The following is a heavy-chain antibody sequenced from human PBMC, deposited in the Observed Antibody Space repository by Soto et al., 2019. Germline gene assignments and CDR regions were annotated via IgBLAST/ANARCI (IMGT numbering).Heavy chain of an antibody. V-gene: IGHV3-23*01. CDR1: GFTFSSYA. Sequence: EVQLLESGGGLVQPEGSLRLSCAASGFTFSSYAMNWVRQAPGKGLEWVSGISASGGSTFYADSVKGRFTISRDNSEKTLYLQMNSLRAEDTAVYYCAKARVVITFGGVIVPMSDYWGQGTLVTVSS. J-gene: IGHJ4*02. CDR2: ISASGGST. CDR3: AKARVVITFGGVIVPMSDY. D-gene: IGHD3-16*02.